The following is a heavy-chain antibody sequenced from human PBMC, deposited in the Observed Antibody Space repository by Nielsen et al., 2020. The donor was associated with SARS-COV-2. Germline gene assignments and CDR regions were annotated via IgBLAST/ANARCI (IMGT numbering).Heavy chain of an antibody. V-gene: IGHV5-51*01. Sequence: GGSLRLSCKGSGYSFTSYWISWVRQMPGKGLEWMGIIYPGDSDTRYSPSFQGQVTISADKSISTAYLQWSSLKASDTAMYYCARLPEKIVVVPAAPFDPWGQGTTVTVSS. J-gene: IGHJ5*02. D-gene: IGHD2-2*01. CDR3: ARLPEKIVVVPAAPFDP. CDR2: IYPGDSDT. CDR1: GYSFTSYW.